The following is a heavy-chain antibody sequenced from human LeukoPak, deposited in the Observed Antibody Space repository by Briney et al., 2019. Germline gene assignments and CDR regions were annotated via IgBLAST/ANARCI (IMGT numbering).Heavy chain of an antibody. CDR1: GGSVSSPDYY. CDR3: ARQIRRSSGSFDQ. J-gene: IGHJ4*02. D-gene: IGHD3-22*01. CDR2: VYYSGST. Sequence: SETLSLTCTVSGGSVSSPDYYWSWIRQRPGKGLEWIGYVYYSGSTSYNPSLKSRLTISMDTSKNQFSLKLSSVTAAEMAVYYCARQIRRSSGSFDQWGQGTLVTVSS. V-gene: IGHV4-30-4*01.